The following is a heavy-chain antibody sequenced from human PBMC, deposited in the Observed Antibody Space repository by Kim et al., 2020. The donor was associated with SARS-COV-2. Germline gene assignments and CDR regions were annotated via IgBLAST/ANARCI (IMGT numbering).Heavy chain of an antibody. Sequence: SETLSLTCAVYGGSFSGYYWSWIRQPPGKGLEWIGEINHSGSTNYNPSLKSRVTISVDTSKNQFSLKLSSVTAADTAVYYCAHYDILTGYPRANYEYFQHWGQGTLVTVSS. D-gene: IGHD3-9*01. CDR1: GGSFSGYY. V-gene: IGHV4-34*01. J-gene: IGHJ1*01. CDR3: AHYDILTGYPRANYEYFQH. CDR2: INHSGST.